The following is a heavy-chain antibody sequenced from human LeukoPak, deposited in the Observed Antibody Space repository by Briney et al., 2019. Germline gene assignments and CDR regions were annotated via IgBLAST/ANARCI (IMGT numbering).Heavy chain of an antibody. Sequence: PGGSLRLSCAASGFTFSTYAMHWVRQVPGKGLEWVANIKEDGSEKHYVDSVKGRFTISRDNAQNSLYLQMNSLGAEDTAIYYCARDKIVGATKLDCWGQGTLVTVSS. CDR2: IKEDGSEK. CDR1: GFTFSTYA. D-gene: IGHD1-26*01. V-gene: IGHV3-7*01. J-gene: IGHJ4*02. CDR3: ARDKIVGATKLDC.